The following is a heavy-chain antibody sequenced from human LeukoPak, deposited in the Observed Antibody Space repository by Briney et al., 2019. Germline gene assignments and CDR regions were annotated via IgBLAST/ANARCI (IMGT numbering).Heavy chain of an antibody. Sequence: ASVKVSCKASGGTFSSYTISWVRQAPGQGLEWMGRIIPILGIANYAQKFQGRVTITADKSTNTAYMELSSLRSEDTAVYYCARRYYDSSGGGLGEVDYWGQGTLVTVSS. V-gene: IGHV1-69*02. J-gene: IGHJ4*02. CDR2: IIPILGIA. D-gene: IGHD3-22*01. CDR1: GGTFSSYT. CDR3: ARRYYDSSGGGLGEVDY.